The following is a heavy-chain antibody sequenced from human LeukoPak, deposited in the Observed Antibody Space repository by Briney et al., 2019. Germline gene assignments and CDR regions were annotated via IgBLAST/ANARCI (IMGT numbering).Heavy chain of an antibody. CDR2: ISYDGSNK. Sequence: GGSLRLSCAASGFTFSSYGMHWVRQAQGKGLEWVAVISYDGSNKYYADSVKGRFTISRDNSKNTLYLQMNSLRAEDTAVYYCARGGYSYGTEFDYWGQGTLVTVSS. CDR3: ARGGYSYGTEFDY. J-gene: IGHJ4*02. V-gene: IGHV3-30*19. D-gene: IGHD5-18*01. CDR1: GFTFSSYG.